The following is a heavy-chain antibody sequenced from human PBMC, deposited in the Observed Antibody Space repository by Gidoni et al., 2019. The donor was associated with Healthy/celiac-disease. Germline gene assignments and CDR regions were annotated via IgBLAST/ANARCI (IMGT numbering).Heavy chain of an antibody. J-gene: IGHJ4*02. CDR1: GGSISSSSYY. D-gene: IGHD3-9*01. CDR2: IYYSGST. V-gene: IGHV4-39*01. CDR3: ARLTLAPYFDWLYLDYFDY. Sequence: QLQLQESGPGLVKPSETLSLTCTVSGGSISSSSYYWGWIRQPPGKGLEWIGSIYYSGSTYSNPSLKSRVTISVDTSKNQFSLKLSSVTAADTAVYYCARLTLAPYFDWLYLDYFDYWGQGTLVTVSS.